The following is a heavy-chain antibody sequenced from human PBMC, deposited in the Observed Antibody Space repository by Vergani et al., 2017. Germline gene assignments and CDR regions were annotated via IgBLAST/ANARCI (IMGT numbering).Heavy chain of an antibody. CDR3: ARGGKQLWLVCMDV. D-gene: IGHD5-18*01. V-gene: IGHV4-39*01. Sequence: QLQLQESGPGLVKPSETLSLTCTVSGGSISSSSYYWGWIRQPPGKGLEWIGSIYYSGSTYYNPSLKSRVTISVDTSKNQFSLKLSSVTAADTAVYYCARGGKQLWLVCMDVWGQGTTVTVSS. CDR2: IYYSGST. J-gene: IGHJ6*02. CDR1: GGSISSSSYY.